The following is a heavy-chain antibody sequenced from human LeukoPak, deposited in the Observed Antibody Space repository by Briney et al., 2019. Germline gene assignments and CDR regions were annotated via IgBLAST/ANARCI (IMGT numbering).Heavy chain of an antibody. J-gene: IGHJ4*02. CDR3: AEIGPNPYSSSPFDY. CDR2: ISAYNGNT. Sequence: ASVKVSCKASGYTFTSYGISWVRQAPGQGLEWMGWISAYNGNTNYAQKLQGRVTMTTDTSTSTAYMELRSLRSDDTAVYYCAEIGPNPYSSSPFDYWGQGTLVTVSS. CDR1: GYTFTSYG. D-gene: IGHD6-13*01. V-gene: IGHV1-18*01.